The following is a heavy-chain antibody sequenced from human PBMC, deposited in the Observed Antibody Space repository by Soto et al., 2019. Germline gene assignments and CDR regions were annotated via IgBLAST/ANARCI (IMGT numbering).Heavy chain of an antibody. J-gene: IGHJ4*02. Sequence: QVQVVESGGGVVQPGRSLRLSCAASGFTFSSYGMHWVRQAPGKGLEWVAVISYDGSNKYYADSVKGRFTISRDNSKNTLYLQMNSLRAEDTAVYYCAKDHASGFCSGGSCYSAGYWGQGTLVTVSS. CDR3: AKDHASGFCSGGSCYSAGY. CDR1: GFTFSSYG. CDR2: ISYDGSNK. V-gene: IGHV3-30*18. D-gene: IGHD2-15*01.